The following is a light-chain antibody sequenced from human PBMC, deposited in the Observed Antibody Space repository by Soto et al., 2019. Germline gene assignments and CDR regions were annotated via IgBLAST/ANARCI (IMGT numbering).Light chain of an antibody. J-gene: IGLJ1*01. CDR1: SSDVGGYNY. V-gene: IGLV2-11*01. Sequence: QSALNQPRSGSGAPGQAVSISCTGTSSDVGGYNYVSWYQQHPGKAPKLMIYDVSKRPSGVPDRFSGSKSGNTASLTISGLQAEDEADYYCCSYAGSYTFPYVFGTGTKVTVL. CDR2: DVS. CDR3: CSYAGSYTFPYV.